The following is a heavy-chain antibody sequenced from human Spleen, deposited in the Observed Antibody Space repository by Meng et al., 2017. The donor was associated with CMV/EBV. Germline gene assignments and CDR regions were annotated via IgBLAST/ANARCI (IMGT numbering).Heavy chain of an antibody. CDR3: ARDQDNMGYFDY. Sequence: CKASGYAFTNYDINWARQAPGQGLEWMGIINPRGGSTTYAQKFQDRITMTRDTSTSTVHMELSSLRSEDTAVYYCARDQDNMGYFDYWGQGTLVTVSS. J-gene: IGHJ4*02. CDR2: INPRGGST. D-gene: IGHD2/OR15-2a*01. CDR1: GYAFTNYD. V-gene: IGHV1-46*01.